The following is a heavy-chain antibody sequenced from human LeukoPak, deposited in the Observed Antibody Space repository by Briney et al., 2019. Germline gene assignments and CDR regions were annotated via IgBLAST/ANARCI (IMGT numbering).Heavy chain of an antibody. V-gene: IGHV3-48*04. D-gene: IGHD3-9*01. Sequence: GGSLRLSCAASGFTFSSYSMKWVRQAPGKGLEWVSYISSSSTIYYADSVKGRFTISRDNAKNSLYLQMNSLRAEDTAVYYCATGGLRYFEWSPFDYWGQGTLVTVSS. CDR2: ISSSSTI. CDR1: GFTFSSYS. J-gene: IGHJ4*02. CDR3: ATGGLRYFEWSPFDY.